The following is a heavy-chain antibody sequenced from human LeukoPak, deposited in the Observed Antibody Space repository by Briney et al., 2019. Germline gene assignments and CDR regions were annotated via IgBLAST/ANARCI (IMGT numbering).Heavy chain of an antibody. CDR3: ARDPYSSAWYPPYYFDY. CDR2: INTANGNT. CDR1: GYTFTSYV. J-gene: IGHJ4*02. Sequence: ASVKVSCKAYGYTFTSYVMHWVRQAPGQRLEWMGWINTANGNTKYSQKFQGRVSITRDTSASTAYMELSSLRSEDTAVYYCARDPYSSAWYPPYYFDYWGQGTQVTVSS. D-gene: IGHD6-19*01. V-gene: IGHV1-3*04.